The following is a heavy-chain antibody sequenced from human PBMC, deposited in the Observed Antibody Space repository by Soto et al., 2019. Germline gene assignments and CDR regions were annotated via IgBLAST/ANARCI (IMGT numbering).Heavy chain of an antibody. CDR3: AKRRVLRFLEWSSYYFDY. CDR2: ISGSGGST. D-gene: IGHD3-3*01. Sequence: LRLSCAASGFTFSSYAMSWVRQAPGKGLEWVSAISGSGGSTYYADSVKGRFTISRDNSKNTLYLQMNSLRAEDTAVYYCAKRRVLRFLEWSSYYFDYWGQGTLVTVSS. J-gene: IGHJ4*02. V-gene: IGHV3-23*01. CDR1: GFTFSSYA.